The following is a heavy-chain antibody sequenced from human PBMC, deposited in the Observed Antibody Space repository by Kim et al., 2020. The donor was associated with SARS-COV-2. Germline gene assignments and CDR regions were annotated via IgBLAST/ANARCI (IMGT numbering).Heavy chain of an antibody. D-gene: IGHD1-1*01. V-gene: IGHV3-21*01. CDR1: GFTFSSYS. J-gene: IGHJ6*02. CDR3: ARGRTTDFYGMDV. Sequence: GGSLRLSCAASGFTFSSYSMNWVRQAPGKGLEWVSSISSSSSYIYYADSVKGRFTISRDNAQNSLYLQMNSLRAEDTAVYYCARGRTTDFYGMDVWGQGTTVTVSS. CDR2: ISSSSSYI.